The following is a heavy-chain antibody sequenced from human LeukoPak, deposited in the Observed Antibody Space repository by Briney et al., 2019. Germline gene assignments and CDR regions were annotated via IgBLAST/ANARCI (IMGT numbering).Heavy chain of an antibody. CDR2: IGTVRDT. CDR3: AREASRIKDMDL. Sequence: GGSLRLSCAASGFTFSSFEMNWVRQAPGKGLEWVSSIGTVRDTYYVDSVKGRFAISRDNAKNSLYLQMDSLRDEDTAVYYCAREASRIKDMDLWGQGTTVTVSS. J-gene: IGHJ6*02. CDR1: GFTFSSFE. V-gene: IGHV3-21*01. D-gene: IGHD1-14*01.